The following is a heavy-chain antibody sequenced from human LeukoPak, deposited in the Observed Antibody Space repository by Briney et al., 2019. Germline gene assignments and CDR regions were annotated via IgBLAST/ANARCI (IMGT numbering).Heavy chain of an antibody. Sequence: GGSLRLSCAASGFTFNNYAMTWVRQAPGKGLEWVSVVSGSGDNTNYADSVKGRFTISRDNSKNTLFLQMNTLRADDTAVYYCARDGFGTGSNWGQGTLVTVSS. D-gene: IGHD3-16*01. CDR3: ARDGFGTGSN. J-gene: IGHJ4*02. CDR1: GFTFNNYA. V-gene: IGHV3-23*01. CDR2: VSGSGDNT.